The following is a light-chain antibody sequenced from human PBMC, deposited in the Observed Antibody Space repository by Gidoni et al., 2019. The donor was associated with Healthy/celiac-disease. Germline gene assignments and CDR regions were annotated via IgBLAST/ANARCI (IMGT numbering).Light chain of an antibody. V-gene: IGKV1-6*01. Sequence: AIKMTQSPSSLSASVGDRVTITCRARQGIRSELGWYQQKPGKAPKLLSYAASSLQSGVPSRFSGSGSGTDFTLTISSLQPEDFATYYCLQYYSYPWTFGQGTKVEIK. CDR1: QGIRSE. CDR3: LQYYSYPWT. J-gene: IGKJ1*01. CDR2: AAS.